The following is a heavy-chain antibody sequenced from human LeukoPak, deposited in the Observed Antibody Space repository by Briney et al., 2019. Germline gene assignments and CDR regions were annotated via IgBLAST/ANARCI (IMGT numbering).Heavy chain of an antibody. J-gene: IGHJ4*02. CDR3: ASGSYFYGSWSYLGY. D-gene: IGHD3-10*01. CDR1: TFTFYYYD. CDR2: LLYDGSDK. V-gene: IGHV3-30*04. Sequence: PGGSLTLTSAAYTFTFYYYDMVWHGQAPGKGLEWVAGLLYDGSDKYYADYVKDRFTISRDNSKKTFYLHMNNLRPEDTAVYYWASGSYFYGSWSYLGYWGQGSLVTVSS.